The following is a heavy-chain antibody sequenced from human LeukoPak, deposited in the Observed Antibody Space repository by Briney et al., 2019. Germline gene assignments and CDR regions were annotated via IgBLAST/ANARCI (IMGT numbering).Heavy chain of an antibody. J-gene: IGHJ4*02. CDR2: INHSGST. CDR1: GGSFSGYY. Sequence: SETLSLTCAVYGGSFSGYYWSWIRQPPGKGLEWIGEINHSGSTNYNPSLKSRVTISVDTSKNQFSLKLSSVTAADTAVYYCARDTSGYDDYWGQGTLVTVSS. D-gene: IGHD3-22*01. V-gene: IGHV4-34*01. CDR3: ARDTSGYDDY.